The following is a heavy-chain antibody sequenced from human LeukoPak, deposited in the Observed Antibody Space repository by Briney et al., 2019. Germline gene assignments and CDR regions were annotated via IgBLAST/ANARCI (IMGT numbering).Heavy chain of an antibody. D-gene: IGHD3-9*01. CDR2: LSGSGGST. J-gene: IGHJ4*02. V-gene: IGHV3-23*01. Sequence: GGSLRLSCAASGFTFRKYGMSWVRQAPGKGLEWVSTLSGSGGSTYYADSVKGRFTISRDNSKNTLYLQMNSLRAEDTAVYYCAKGGNYDILTGYHPFDYRGQGILVTVSS. CDR1: GFTFRKYG. CDR3: AKGGNYDILTGYHPFDY.